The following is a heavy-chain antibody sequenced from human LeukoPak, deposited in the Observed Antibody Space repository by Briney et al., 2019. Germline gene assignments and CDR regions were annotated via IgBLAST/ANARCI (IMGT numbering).Heavy chain of an antibody. CDR3: ARDVGFTGQNYHYYMNV. J-gene: IGHJ6*03. V-gene: IGHV3-20*04. Sequence: PGGSLRLSCAASGFTFSNYKMNWVRQAPGKGLEWVSGINFNSASTVYAESVRGRFTISRDNANNSLYLQLTSLRVEDTALYYCARDVGFTGQNYHYYMNVWGEGTTVIVSS. CDR2: INFNSAST. CDR1: GFTFSNYK. D-gene: IGHD3-10*01.